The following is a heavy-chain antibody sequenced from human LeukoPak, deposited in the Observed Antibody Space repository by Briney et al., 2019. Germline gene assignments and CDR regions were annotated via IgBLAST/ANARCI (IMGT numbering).Heavy chain of an antibody. V-gene: IGHV3-21*01. Sequence: GGSLRLSCAASGFTFSSYSMNWVRQAPGKGLEWVSSISSSSYIYYADSVKGRFTISRDNAKNSLYLQMNSLRAEDTAVYYCARDGRSVDYYYYGMDVWGQGTTVTVSS. D-gene: IGHD3-10*01. CDR1: GFTFSSYS. CDR3: ARDGRSVDYYYYGMDV. CDR2: ISSSSYI. J-gene: IGHJ6*02.